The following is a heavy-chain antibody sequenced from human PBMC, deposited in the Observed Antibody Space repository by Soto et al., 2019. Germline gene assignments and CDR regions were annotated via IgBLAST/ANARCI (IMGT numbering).Heavy chain of an antibody. J-gene: IGHJ6*02. D-gene: IGHD2-15*01. V-gene: IGHV3-23*01. CDR1: GFTFSSYA. CDR3: AKPGPERYCSGGSWHYYYGMDV. CDR2: ISGSGGST. Sequence: GGSLRLSCAASGFTFSSYAMSWVRQAPGKGLEWVSAISGSGGSTYYADSVKGRFTISRDNSKNTLYLQMNSLRAEDTAVYYCAKPGPERYCSGGSWHYYYGMDVWGQGTTVTVSS.